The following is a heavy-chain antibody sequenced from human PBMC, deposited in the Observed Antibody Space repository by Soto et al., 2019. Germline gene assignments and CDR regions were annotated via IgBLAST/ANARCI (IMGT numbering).Heavy chain of an antibody. Sequence: QVQLVESGGGVVQPGRSLRLSCAASGFTFSSYAMHWVRQAPGKGLEWVAVISYDGSNKYYADSVKGRFTISRDNSKNTLYLQMNSLRAEDTAVYYCARDSGSSGWEEYFDYWGQGTLVTVSS. CDR1: GFTFSSYA. CDR3: ARDSGSSGWEEYFDY. V-gene: IGHV3-30-3*01. J-gene: IGHJ4*02. D-gene: IGHD6-19*01. CDR2: ISYDGSNK.